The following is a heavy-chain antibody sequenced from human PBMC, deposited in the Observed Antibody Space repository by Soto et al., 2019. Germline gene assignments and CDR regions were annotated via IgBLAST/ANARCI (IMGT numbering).Heavy chain of an antibody. CDR1: GGSISSSSYY. CDR2: IYYSGST. V-gene: IGHV4-39*01. J-gene: IGHJ4*02. D-gene: IGHD3-10*01. CDR3: ARPYYYGSGGYDY. Sequence: QLQLQESGPGLVKPSETLSLTCTVSGGSISSSSYYWGWIRQPPGKGLEWIGTIYYSGSTYYNPSLKSRVTISVDTSKNQFSLKLSSVTAADTAGYYCARPYYYGSGGYDYWGQGTLVTVSS.